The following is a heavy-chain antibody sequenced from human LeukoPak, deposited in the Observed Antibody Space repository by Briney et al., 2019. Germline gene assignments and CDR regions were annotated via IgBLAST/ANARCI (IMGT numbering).Heavy chain of an antibody. V-gene: IGHV3-53*04. D-gene: IGHD3-22*01. CDR1: GVTISNYY. CDR2: IYSGDNT. CDR3: ARIYYDHHFDY. Sequence: GGSLRLSCEASGVTISNYYMSWVRQAPGKGLEWVSVIYSGDNTYYADSVKGRFTISRHNAKNTLYLQMNSLRAEDTAVYYCARIYYDHHFDYWGQGTLVTVSS. J-gene: IGHJ4*02.